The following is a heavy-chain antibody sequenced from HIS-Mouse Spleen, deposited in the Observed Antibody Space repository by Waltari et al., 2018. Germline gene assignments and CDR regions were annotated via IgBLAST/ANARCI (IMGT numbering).Heavy chain of an antibody. D-gene: IGHD7-27*01. J-gene: IGHJ4*02. V-gene: IGHV3-30*18. CDR2: ISYDGSNK. CDR3: AKGLETGDLDY. CDR1: GFTFSSYG. Sequence: QVQLVESGGGVVQPGRSLRLSCAASGFTFSSYGMHWVRQAPGKGLEWVAVISYDGSNKYYADSVKGRFTISRDNSKNTLYLQMNSLRAEDTAVYYCAKGLETGDLDYWGQGTLVTVSS.